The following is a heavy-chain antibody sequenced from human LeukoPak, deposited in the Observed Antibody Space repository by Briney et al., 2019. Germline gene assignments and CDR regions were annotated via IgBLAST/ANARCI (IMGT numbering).Heavy chain of an antibody. J-gene: IGHJ4*02. Sequence: GASVKVSCKASGYTFTGYYMHWVRQAPGQGLEWMGWINPNSGGTNYVQKFQGRVTMTTDTSTSTAYMELRSLRSDDTAVYYCARIAVAGPFDYWGQGTLVTVSS. CDR2: INPNSGGT. D-gene: IGHD6-19*01. CDR1: GYTFTGYY. CDR3: ARIAVAGPFDY. V-gene: IGHV1-2*02.